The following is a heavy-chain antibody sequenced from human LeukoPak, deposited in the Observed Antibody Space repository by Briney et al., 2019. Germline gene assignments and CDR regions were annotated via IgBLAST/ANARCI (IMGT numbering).Heavy chain of an antibody. CDR2: INPSGGST. CDR1: GYTFSGYY. V-gene: IGHV1-46*01. J-gene: IGHJ3*02. D-gene: IGHD3-22*01. Sequence: ASVEVSCKASGYTFSGYYMHWVRQAPGQGLEWMGVINPSGGSTSYAQKFQGRVTMTRDMSTSTVYMELSSLRSEDTAVYYCARGRHYYDSSDYYYEGDAFDIWGQGTMVTVSS. CDR3: ARGRHYYDSSDYYYEGDAFDI.